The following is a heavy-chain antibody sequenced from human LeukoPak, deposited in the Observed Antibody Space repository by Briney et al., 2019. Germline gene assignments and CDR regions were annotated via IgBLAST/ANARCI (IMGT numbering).Heavy chain of an antibody. D-gene: IGHD6-13*01. V-gene: IGHV3-64*01. CDR2: ISSNGGST. Sequence: PGGSLRPSCAASGFSFSSYAMHWVRQAPGKGLEYVSAISSNGGSTYYANSVKGRFTISTDNSKNTLYLQMGSLRAEDMAVYYCARSLGIAAAGSSDFWSQGTLVTVSS. CDR3: ARSLGIAAAGSSDF. CDR1: GFSFSSYA. J-gene: IGHJ4*02.